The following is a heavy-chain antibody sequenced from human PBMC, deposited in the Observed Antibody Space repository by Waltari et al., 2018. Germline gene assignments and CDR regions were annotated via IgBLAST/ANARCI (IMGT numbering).Heavy chain of an antibody. V-gene: IGHV4-38-2*01. Sequence: QVQLQESGPGLVKPSETLSLTCAVSGYSISNGYYWGWIRQPPGKGLAWIGSIYHSGSTYSNPSLNSRVTISVDTSKNQFSLKLSSVTAADTAVYYCARKVTDTVTTRYYYYGMDVWGQGTTVTVSS. D-gene: IGHD4-17*01. CDR3: ARKVTDTVTTRYYYYGMDV. J-gene: IGHJ6*02. CDR1: GYSISNGYY. CDR2: IYHSGST.